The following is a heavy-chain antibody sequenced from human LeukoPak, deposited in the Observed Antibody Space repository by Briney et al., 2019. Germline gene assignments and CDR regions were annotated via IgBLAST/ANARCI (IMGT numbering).Heavy chain of an antibody. CDR3: AKDSDYYHSSGYYYAYFQH. D-gene: IGHD3-22*01. J-gene: IGHJ1*01. Sequence: GGSLRLSCAASGFTFSSYTMNWVRQAPGKGLEWVSSISSSSNYIYYADSVKGRFTISRDNAKNSLYLQMNSLRDEDTAVYYCAKDSDYYHSSGYYYAYFQHWGQGTLVTVSS. CDR2: ISSSSNYI. CDR1: GFTFSSYT. V-gene: IGHV3-21*01.